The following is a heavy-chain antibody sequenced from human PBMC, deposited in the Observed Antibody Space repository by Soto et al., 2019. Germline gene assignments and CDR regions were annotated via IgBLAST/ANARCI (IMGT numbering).Heavy chain of an antibody. CDR1: GFTFSSYA. CDR3: AKDGRYYYDSSGYYHDY. J-gene: IGHJ4*02. D-gene: IGHD3-22*01. Sequence: GGSLRLSCAASGFTFSSYAMSWVRQAPGKGLEWVSAISGSGGSTYYADSVKGRFTISRDNSKNTLYLQMNSLRAEDTAVYYCAKDGRYYYDSSGYYHDYWGQGTLVTVSS. CDR2: ISGSGGST. V-gene: IGHV3-23*01.